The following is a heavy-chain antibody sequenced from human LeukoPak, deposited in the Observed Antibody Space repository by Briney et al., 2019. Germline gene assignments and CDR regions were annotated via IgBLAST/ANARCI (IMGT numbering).Heavy chain of an antibody. Sequence: GGSLRLSCAASGFTVIRNYMSWVRQAPGKGLEWVSVIYSGGSTYYADSVKGRFTISRDISQNTLYLQMNSLRAKDNAVYYCARDLYRSGWIQTPYWGQGALVTVSS. J-gene: IGHJ4*02. V-gene: IGHV3-53*01. CDR2: IYSGGST. CDR1: GFTVIRNY. CDR3: ARDLYRSGWIQTPY. D-gene: IGHD6-19*01.